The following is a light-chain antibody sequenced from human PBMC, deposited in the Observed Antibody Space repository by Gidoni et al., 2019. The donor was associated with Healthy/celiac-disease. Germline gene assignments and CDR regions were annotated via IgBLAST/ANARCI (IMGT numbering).Light chain of an antibody. V-gene: IGKV3-20*01. CDR2: GAS. Sequence: MGLTQSPGTLSLSPGERATLSCRASLSVSSSYLAWYQQKPGQAPRLLIYGASSRATGIPDRFSGSGSGTDFTLTISRLEPEDFAVYYCQQYGSSPLTFGGGTKVEIK. CDR1: LSVSSSY. J-gene: IGKJ4*01. CDR3: QQYGSSPLT.